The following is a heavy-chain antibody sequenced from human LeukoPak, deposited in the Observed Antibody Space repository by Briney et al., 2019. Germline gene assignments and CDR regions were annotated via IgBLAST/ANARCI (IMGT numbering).Heavy chain of an antibody. D-gene: IGHD2-2*01. Sequence: GGSLRLSCAASGFTFSSYAMHWVRQAPGKGLEWVAVISYDGSNKYYADSVKGRFTISRDNSKNTLYLQMNSLRAEDTAVYYCARGHCSSTSCHCDYWGQGTLVTVSS. CDR2: ISYDGSNK. V-gene: IGHV3-30-3*01. J-gene: IGHJ4*02. CDR3: ARGHCSSTSCHCDY. CDR1: GFTFSSYA.